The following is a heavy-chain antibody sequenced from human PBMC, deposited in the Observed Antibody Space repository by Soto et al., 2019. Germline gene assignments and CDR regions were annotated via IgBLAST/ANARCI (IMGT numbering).Heavy chain of an antibody. CDR3: ARAPLAYCGGDCYSHFDY. Sequence: QVQLVQPGAEVKKPGSSVKVSCKASGGTFSSYAISWVRQAPGQGLEWMGGIIPIFGTANYAQKFQGRVTMTADESTSTAYMELSSLRSEDTAVYYCARAPLAYCGGDCYSHFDYWGQGTLVTVSS. CDR2: IIPIFGTA. CDR1: GGTFSSYA. J-gene: IGHJ4*02. V-gene: IGHV1-69*01. D-gene: IGHD2-21*02.